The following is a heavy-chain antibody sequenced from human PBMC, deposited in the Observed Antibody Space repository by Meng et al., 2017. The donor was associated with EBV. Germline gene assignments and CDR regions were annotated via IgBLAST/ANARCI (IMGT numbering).Heavy chain of an antibody. Sequence: QVPLVQPEAEGKNPGAPSKVSCNASGYSGTSYILHRLRQAPGQRLEGMGWINVGVGYTKYSQKFQGRVTISSDTSATTGYMELSSMLTEETAVYYRVRGRAVGVPGRGYYWGQGTLVTVSS. CDR3: VRGRAVGVPGRGYY. V-gene: IGHV1-3*01. CDR1: GYSGTSYI. D-gene: IGHD1-26*01. CDR2: INVGVGYT. J-gene: IGHJ4*02.